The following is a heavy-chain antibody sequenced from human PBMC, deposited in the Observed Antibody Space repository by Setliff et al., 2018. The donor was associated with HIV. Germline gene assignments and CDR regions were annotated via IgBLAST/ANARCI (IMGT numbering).Heavy chain of an antibody. V-gene: IGHV3-33*06. D-gene: IGHD5-12*01. J-gene: IGHJ4*02. CDR2: IWADEITK. CDR3: AKDPRAAVATICDY. Sequence: GESLKISCATSGFTFSPYAIHWVRQAPGMGLEWVAMIWADEITKFYADSVKGRFTISRDNSKNTMYLQMNSLRAEDTAVYYCAKDPRAAVATICDYWGQGALVTVSS. CDR1: GFTFSPYA.